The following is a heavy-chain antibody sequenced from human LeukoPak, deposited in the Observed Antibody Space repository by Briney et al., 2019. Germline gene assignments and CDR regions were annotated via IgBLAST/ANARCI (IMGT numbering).Heavy chain of an antibody. Sequence: SETLSLTCAVYGGSFSGYYWSWIRQPPVKGLEWIGEINHSGSTNYNPSLKSRVTISVDTSKNQFSLKLSSVTAADTAVYYCARGRQDYYYYGMDVWGQGTTVTVSS. CDR1: GGSFSGYY. CDR3: ARGRQDYYYYGMDV. J-gene: IGHJ6*02. V-gene: IGHV4-34*01. CDR2: INHSGST.